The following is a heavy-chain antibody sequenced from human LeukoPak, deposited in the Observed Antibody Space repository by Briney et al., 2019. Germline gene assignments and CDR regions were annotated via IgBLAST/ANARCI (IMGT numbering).Heavy chain of an antibody. Sequence: SVKVSCKASGGTFSSYAISWVRQAPGQGLGWMGGIIPIFGTANYAQKFQGRVTTTADESTSTAYMELSRLRSDDTAVYYCARSVIPIAARPPLGFDYWGQGTLVTVSS. D-gene: IGHD6-6*01. J-gene: IGHJ4*02. CDR2: IIPIFGTA. CDR1: GGTFSSYA. V-gene: IGHV1-69*13. CDR3: ARSVIPIAARPPLGFDY.